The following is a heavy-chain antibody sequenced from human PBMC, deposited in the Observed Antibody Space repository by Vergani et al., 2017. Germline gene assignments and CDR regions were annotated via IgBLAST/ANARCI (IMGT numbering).Heavy chain of an antibody. Sequence: EVQLVESGGGLVKPGGSLRLSCAASGFTFSSYSMNWVRPAPGKGLELVSSISSSSSYIYYADSVKGRFTISRDNAKNSLYLQMNSLRAEDTAVYYCAREVWPQYYFDYWGQGTLVTVSS. CDR2: ISSSSSYI. CDR3: AREVWPQYYFDY. V-gene: IGHV3-21*01. D-gene: IGHD1-14*01. CDR1: GFTFSSYS. J-gene: IGHJ4*02.